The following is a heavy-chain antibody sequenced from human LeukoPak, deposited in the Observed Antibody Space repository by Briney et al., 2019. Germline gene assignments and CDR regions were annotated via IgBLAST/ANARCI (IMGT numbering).Heavy chain of an antibody. V-gene: IGHV3-74*01. CDR3: ARGGVNPVDH. CDR1: GFPFNSFW. J-gene: IGHJ4*02. CDR2: MNEYSTTI. D-gene: IGHD1-14*01. Sequence: QPGGSLRLSCAASGFPFNSFWMHWVRQAHGKGLVWVSNMNEYSTTIRYADSVKGRFTTSRDNAKSILYLQMNNLRAEDTAMYFCARGGVNPVDHWGQGTLVTVSS.